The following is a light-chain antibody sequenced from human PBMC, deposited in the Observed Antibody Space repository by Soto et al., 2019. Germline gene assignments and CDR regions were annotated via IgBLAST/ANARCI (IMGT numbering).Light chain of an antibody. CDR1: QSVSTN. Sequence: EIVMTQSPATLSVSPGERATLSCRASQSVSTNLAWYQQTRGQAPMLLIYGASTRATGIPARFSGSGSGTEFNLTISSLPYEDFAGYYCQQYDIGSAFGGGPKVEIK. V-gene: IGKV3-15*01. CDR3: QQYDIGSA. J-gene: IGKJ4*01. CDR2: GAS.